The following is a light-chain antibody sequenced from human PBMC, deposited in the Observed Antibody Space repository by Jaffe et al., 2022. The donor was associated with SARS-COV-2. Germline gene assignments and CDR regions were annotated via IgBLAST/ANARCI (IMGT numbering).Light chain of an antibody. CDR1: SSNIGNNY. CDR2: ANN. V-gene: IGLV1-51*02. Sequence: QSVLTQPPSVSAAPGQKVSISCSGSSSNIGNNYVSWYQQLPGTVPKLLVYANNKRPSGIPDRFSGSKSGTSATLGIAGLLTGDEADYYCLTWDSSLSAGVFGTGTKVTVL. CDR3: LTWDSSLSAGV. J-gene: IGLJ1*01.